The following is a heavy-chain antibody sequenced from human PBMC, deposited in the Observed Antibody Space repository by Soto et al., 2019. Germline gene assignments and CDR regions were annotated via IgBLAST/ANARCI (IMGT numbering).Heavy chain of an antibody. D-gene: IGHD3-10*01. J-gene: IGHJ4*02. CDR1: GYTFTSYD. CDR3: ARSTFDSGVNFDY. CDR2: MNPNSANT. Sequence: QVQLVQSGAEVKKPGASVKVSCKASGYTFTSYDMNWVRQASGQGLEWMGWMNPNSANTGYAQNFQGRVTMTRNTSTTTAYMELSGLTSEDTAVYYCARSTFDSGVNFDYWGQGTLVTVSS. V-gene: IGHV1-8*01.